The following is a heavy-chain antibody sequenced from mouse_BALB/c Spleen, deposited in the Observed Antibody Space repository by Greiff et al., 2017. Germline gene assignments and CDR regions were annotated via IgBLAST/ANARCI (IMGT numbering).Heavy chain of an antibody. D-gene: IGHD1-1*01. J-gene: IGHJ3*01. V-gene: IGHV5-6-3*01. CDR1: GFTFSSYG. CDR2: INSNGGST. Sequence: EVKVVESGGGLVQPGGSLKLSCAASGFTFSSYGMSWVRQTPDKRLELVATINSNGGSTYYPDSVKGRFTISRDNAKNTLYLQMSSLKSEDTAMYYCARTHYYGSEGFAYWGQGTLVTVSA. CDR3: ARTHYYGSEGFAY.